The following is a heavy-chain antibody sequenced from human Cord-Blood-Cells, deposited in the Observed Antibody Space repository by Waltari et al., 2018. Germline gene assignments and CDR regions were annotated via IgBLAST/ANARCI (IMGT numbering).Heavy chain of an antibody. CDR3: ARISKGMFDY. Sequence: QVQLQQWGAGLLKPSETLSLTCAVYGGSFSGYYWSWIRQPPGKGLEWIGEINHRGSTNYNPSLKSRVTISVDTSKNQFSLKLSSVTAADTAVYYCARISKGMFDYWGQGTLVTVSS. CDR2: INHRGST. J-gene: IGHJ4*02. V-gene: IGHV4-34*01. CDR1: GGSFSGYY.